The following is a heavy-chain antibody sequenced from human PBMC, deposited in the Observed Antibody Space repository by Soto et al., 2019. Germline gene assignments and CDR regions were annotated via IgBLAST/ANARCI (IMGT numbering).Heavy chain of an antibody. V-gene: IGHV4-34*01. CDR3: ARGGVTMILRDYYYGMDV. D-gene: IGHD3-22*01. CDR2: INHSGST. J-gene: IGHJ6*02. CDR1: GWSFSGYY. Sequence: PXETLSLTCSVYGWSFSGYYWSWIRQPPGKGLEWIGEINHSGSTNYNPSLKSRVTISVDTSKNQFSLKLSSVTAADTAVYYCARGGVTMILRDYYYGMDVWGQGTTVTVSS.